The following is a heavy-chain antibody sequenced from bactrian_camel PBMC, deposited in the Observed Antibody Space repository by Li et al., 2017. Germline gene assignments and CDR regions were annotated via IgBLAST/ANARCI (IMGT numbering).Heavy chain of an antibody. D-gene: IGHD6*01. Sequence: LSCAASGRTHGSYCMGWFRQAPGKEREGIAGIDSDGRRTYADPVKGRFTISQDNSKTTVYLQMTNLKPEDTAMYYCALDPCNGAYGGSWYDDMDRWKHLGQGTQVTVS. CDR2: IDSDGRR. CDR1: GRTHGSYC. V-gene: IGHV3S57*01. J-gene: IGHJ4*01. CDR3: ALDPCNGAYGGSWYDDMDRWKH.